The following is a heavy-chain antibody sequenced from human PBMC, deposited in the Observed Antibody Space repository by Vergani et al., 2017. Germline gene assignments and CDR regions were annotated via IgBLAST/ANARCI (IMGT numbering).Heavy chain of an antibody. CDR3: ARGSSSSYYYYYMDV. J-gene: IGHJ6*03. D-gene: IGHD6-13*01. CDR1: GGSISSGSYY. V-gene: IGHV4-61*02. Sequence: QVQLQESGPGLVKPSQTLSLTCTVSGGSISSGSYYWSWIRQPAGKGLEWIVRIYTSGSTNYNPSLKSRVTMSVDTSKNQFSLKLSSVTAADTAVYYCARGSSSSYYYYYMDVWGKGTTVTVSS. CDR2: IYTSGST.